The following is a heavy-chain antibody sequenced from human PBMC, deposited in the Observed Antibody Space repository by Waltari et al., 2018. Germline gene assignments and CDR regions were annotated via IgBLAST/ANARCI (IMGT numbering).Heavy chain of an antibody. CDR2: IYHSGGT. J-gene: IGHJ4*02. CDR3: ARDETGYSSSWYEGYYFDY. V-gene: IGHV4-38-2*02. D-gene: IGHD6-13*01. CDR1: GYSISSGYY. Sequence: QVQLQESGPGLVKPSETLSLTCTVSGYSISSGYYWGWIRQPPGKGLEWIGSIYHSGGTYYNPYLKSRVTISVATSKNQSSLKLSSVTAADTAVYYCARDETGYSSSWYEGYYFDYWGQGTLVTVSS.